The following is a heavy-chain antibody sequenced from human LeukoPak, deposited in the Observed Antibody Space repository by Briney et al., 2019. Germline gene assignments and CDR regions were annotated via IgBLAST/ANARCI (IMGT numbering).Heavy chain of an antibody. CDR1: GGSINNYY. Sequence: SEALSLTCTVSGGSINNYYWIWIRQPPGEGLEWIGYIYYGGSTTHNPSLKSRVTISLDTSKNQFSLKPASVTAADTAVYYCARIPPDKYGYVDYWGQGTLVTVSS. J-gene: IGHJ4*02. V-gene: IGHV4-59*01. CDR3: ARIPPDKYGYVDY. D-gene: IGHD3-10*01. CDR2: IYYGGST.